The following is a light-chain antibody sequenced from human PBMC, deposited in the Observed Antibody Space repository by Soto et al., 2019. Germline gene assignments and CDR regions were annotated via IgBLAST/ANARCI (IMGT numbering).Light chain of an antibody. V-gene: IGKV2-30*01. CDR2: LVS. CDR3: MQGTHWPLT. J-gene: IGKJ1*01. Sequence: DVMMTQSPLSLPVTVGQPASISCRSSQSLVSSDGNTYLIWFQQRPGQSPRRLIYLVSDRDSGVPDRFSASGSGTDFTLKISRVEAEDVGLYYCMQGTHWPLTFVLGTRVEI. CDR1: QSLVSSDGNTY.